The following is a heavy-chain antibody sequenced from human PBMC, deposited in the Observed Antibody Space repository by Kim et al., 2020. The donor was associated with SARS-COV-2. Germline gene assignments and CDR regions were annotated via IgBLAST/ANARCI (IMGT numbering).Heavy chain of an antibody. V-gene: IGHV4-34*01. D-gene: IGHD3-3*01. CDR2: INHSGST. J-gene: IGHJ6*02. CDR1: GGSFSGYY. CDR3: ARGVMGIFGVVIPGLYYYGMDV. Sequence: SETLSLTCAVYGGSFSGYYWSWIRQPPGKGLEWIGEINHSGSTNYNPSLKSRVTISVDTSKNQFSLKLSSVTAADTAVYYCARGVMGIFGVVIPGLYYYGMDVWGQGTTVTVSS.